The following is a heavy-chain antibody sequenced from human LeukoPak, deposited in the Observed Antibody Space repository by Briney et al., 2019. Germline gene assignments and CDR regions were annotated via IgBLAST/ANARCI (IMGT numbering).Heavy chain of an antibody. J-gene: IGHJ4*02. CDR1: GGSFSGYY. V-gene: IGHV4-34*01. D-gene: IGHD5-18*01. CDR3: AARGYSYGFDH. Sequence: SETLSLTCAVYGGSFSGYYWSWIRQPPGKGLEWIGEINHSGSTNYNPSLKSRVTISVDTSKNQFSLKLSSVTAADTAVYYCAARGYSYGFDHWGQGTLVTVSS. CDR2: INHSGST.